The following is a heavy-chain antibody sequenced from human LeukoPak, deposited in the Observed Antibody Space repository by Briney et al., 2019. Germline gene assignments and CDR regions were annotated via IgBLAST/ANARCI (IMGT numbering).Heavy chain of an antibody. V-gene: IGHV4-59*01. CDR3: ARAETYYYGSGSYSPFDY. CDR2: IYYSGST. CDR1: GDSISSYY. D-gene: IGHD3-10*01. Sequence: PSETLSLTCTVSGDSISSYYWSWIRQPPGKGLEWIGYIYYSGSTNYNPSLKSRVTISVDTSKNQFSLKLSSVTAADTAVYYCARAETYYYGSGSYSPFDYWGQGTPVTVSS. J-gene: IGHJ4*02.